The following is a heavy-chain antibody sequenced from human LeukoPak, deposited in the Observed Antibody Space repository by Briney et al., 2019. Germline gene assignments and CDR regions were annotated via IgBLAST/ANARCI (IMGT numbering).Heavy chain of an antibody. Sequence: PSETLSLTCTVSGGSISSYYWSWIRQPPGKGLEWIGYIYYSGSTNYNPSLKSRVTISVDTSKNQFSLKLSSVTAADTAVYYCASRSRDGYIRRWGQGTLVTVSS. CDR3: ASRSRDGYIRR. CDR1: GGSISSYY. CDR2: IYYSGST. J-gene: IGHJ4*02. V-gene: IGHV4-59*01. D-gene: IGHD5-24*01.